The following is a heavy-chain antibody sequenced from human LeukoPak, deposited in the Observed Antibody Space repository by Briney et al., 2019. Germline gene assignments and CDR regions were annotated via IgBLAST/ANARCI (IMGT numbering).Heavy chain of an antibody. CDR1: GFTFSSYA. V-gene: IGHV3-23*01. CDR3: AINLYGSGSYYGH. CDR2: ISGSGGST. D-gene: IGHD3-10*01. J-gene: IGHJ4*02. Sequence: GGSLRLSCAASGFTFSSYAMSWVRQAPGKGLEWVSAISGSGGSTYYADSVKGRFTISRDNSKNTLYLQMNSLRAEDTAVYYCAINLYGSGSYYGHWGQGTLVTVSS.